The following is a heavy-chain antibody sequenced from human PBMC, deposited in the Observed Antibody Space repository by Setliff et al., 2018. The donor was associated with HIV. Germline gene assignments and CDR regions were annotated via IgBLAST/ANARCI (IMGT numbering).Heavy chain of an antibody. CDR1: GYTFTGYY. Sequence: GASVKVSCKASGYTFTGYYMHWVRQAPGQGLEWMGRINPNSGGTNYAQKFQGRVAMTRDTSISTAYMDLTRLRSDDTAVYYCAREDHYDRFLDHWGQGALVTVSS. CDR3: AREDHYDRFLDH. D-gene: IGHD3-22*01. V-gene: IGHV1-2*06. J-gene: IGHJ5*02. CDR2: INPNSGGT.